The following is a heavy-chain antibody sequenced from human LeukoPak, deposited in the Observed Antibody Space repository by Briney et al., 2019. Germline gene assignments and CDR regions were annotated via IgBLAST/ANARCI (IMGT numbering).Heavy chain of an antibody. D-gene: IGHD3-10*01. CDR2: IYPGDSDT. V-gene: IGHV5-51*01. Sequence: GESLKISCKGSGYSFTSYCIGWVRQMPGKGLEWMGIIYPGDSDTRYSPSFQGQVTISADKSISTAYLQWNSLKASDTAMYYCARRYYYGSGSYYNFDYWGQGTLVTVSS. CDR1: GYSFTSYC. J-gene: IGHJ4*02. CDR3: ARRYYYGSGSYYNFDY.